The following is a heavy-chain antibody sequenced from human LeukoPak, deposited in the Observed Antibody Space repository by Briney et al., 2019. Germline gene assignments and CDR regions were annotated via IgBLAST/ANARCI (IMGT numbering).Heavy chain of an antibody. J-gene: IGHJ4*02. Sequence: GGSLRLSCAASGFTFSSYGMHWVRQAPGKGLEWVAVTSYDGSNKYYADSVKGRFTISRDNSKNTLYLQMNSLRAEDTAVYYCAKSAPRIAVAGIVDYWGQGTLVTVSS. V-gene: IGHV3-30*18. CDR3: AKSAPRIAVAGIVDY. CDR2: TSYDGSNK. CDR1: GFTFSSYG. D-gene: IGHD6-19*01.